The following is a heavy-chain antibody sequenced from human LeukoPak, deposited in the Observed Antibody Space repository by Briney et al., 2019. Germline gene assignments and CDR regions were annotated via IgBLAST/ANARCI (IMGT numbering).Heavy chain of an antibody. CDR3: AREWQWLASFDY. J-gene: IGHJ4*02. V-gene: IGHV3-48*03. CDR1: GFTFSSYE. D-gene: IGHD6-19*01. CDR2: ISSSGSTI. Sequence: TGGSLRLSCAASGFTFSSYEMNWVRQAPGKGLEWVSHISSSGSTIYYADSVKGRFTISRDNAKNSLYLQMNSLRAEDTAVYYCAREWQWLASFDYWGQGTLVTVSS.